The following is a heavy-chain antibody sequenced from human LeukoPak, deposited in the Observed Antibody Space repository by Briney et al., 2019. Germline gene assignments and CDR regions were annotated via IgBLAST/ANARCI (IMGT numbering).Heavy chain of an antibody. D-gene: IGHD4-23*01. CDR2: INPNRGGT. J-gene: IGHJ3*02. CDR3: ARDGNDGAFDI. CDR1: GYTFTGYY. V-gene: IGHV1-2*02. Sequence: GASVKVSCKASGYTFTGYYVHWVRQAPGQGLEWMGWINPNRGGTKYAQKFQGRVTMARDTSISTAYMELSRLTSDDTAVYYCARDGNDGAFDIGGQGTMVTVSS.